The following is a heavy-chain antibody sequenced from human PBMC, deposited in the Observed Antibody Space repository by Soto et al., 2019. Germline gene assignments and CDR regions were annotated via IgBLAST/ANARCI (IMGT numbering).Heavy chain of an antibody. CDR1: GYTFTSYG. V-gene: IGHV1-18*01. D-gene: IGHD4-17*01. J-gene: IGHJ4*02. CDR2: ISANNGNT. CDR3: ARDYGDYFRFTLHY. Sequence: QVQLVQSGAEVKKPGASVKVSCKASGYTFTSYGISWVRQAPGQGLEWMGWISANNGNTNYAQKLQGRVTVTTDTSTSTAYTEITSLRSDGTAVYDCARDYGDYFRFTLHYWGQGTLVTVSS.